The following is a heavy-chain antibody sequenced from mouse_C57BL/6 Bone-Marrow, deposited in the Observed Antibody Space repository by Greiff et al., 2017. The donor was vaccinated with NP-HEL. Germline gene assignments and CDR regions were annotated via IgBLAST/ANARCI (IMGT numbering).Heavy chain of an antibody. CDR1: GYTFTSYW. V-gene: IGHV1-7*01. Sequence: VQLQQSGAELAKPGASVKLSCKASGYTFTSYWMHWVKQRPGQGLEWIGYINPSSGYTKYNQKFKDKATLTADKSSSTAYMQLSSLTYEDSTVYYCARFYDGYSPWFAYWGQGTLVTVSA. D-gene: IGHD2-3*01. CDR2: INPSSGYT. CDR3: ARFYDGYSPWFAY. J-gene: IGHJ3*01.